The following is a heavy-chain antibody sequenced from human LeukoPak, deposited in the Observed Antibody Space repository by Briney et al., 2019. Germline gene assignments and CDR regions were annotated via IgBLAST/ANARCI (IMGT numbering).Heavy chain of an antibody. CDR2: IYSGGST. J-gene: IGHJ3*02. V-gene: IGHV3-66*01. D-gene: IGHD2/OR15-2a*01. CDR3: ARDRQGIVYLDAFDI. Sequence: AGGSLRLSCAASGFTVSSNYMSWVRQAPGKGLEWVSVIYSGGSTYYADSVKGRFTISRDNSKNTLYLQMNSLRAEDTAVYYCARDRQGIVYLDAFDIWGQGTMVTVSS. CDR1: GFTVSSNY.